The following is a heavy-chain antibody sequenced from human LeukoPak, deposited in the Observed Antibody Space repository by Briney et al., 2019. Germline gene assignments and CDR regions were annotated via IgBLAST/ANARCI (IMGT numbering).Heavy chain of an antibody. CDR1: GGTVSSYA. J-gene: IGHJ6*04. CDR3: EIGWRYCSSTSCYFDYYYGMDV. Sequence: AVKVSFKASGGTVSSYAISWVRQPPGQGRKWMGGSIPIFGTANYAQKFQGRVTITAAKSTSTAYMELSRMRSEDTAVYYCEIGWRYCSSTSCYFDYYYGMDVWGKGTTVTVSS. V-gene: IGHV1-69*06. CDR2: SIPIFGTA. D-gene: IGHD2-2*01.